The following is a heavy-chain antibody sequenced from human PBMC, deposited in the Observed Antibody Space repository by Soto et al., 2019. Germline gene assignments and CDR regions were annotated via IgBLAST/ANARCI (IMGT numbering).Heavy chain of an antibody. CDR2: MNPNSGNT. Sequence: ASVKVSCKASGYTFTSYDINWVRQATGQGLEWMGWMNPNSGNTGYAQKFQGRVTMTRNTSISTAYMELSSLRSEVTAVYYCARGIRCSGGSCYPKNWFDPWGQGTLVTVSS. CDR3: ARGIRCSGGSCYPKNWFDP. V-gene: IGHV1-8*01. D-gene: IGHD2-15*01. CDR1: GYTFTSYD. J-gene: IGHJ5*02.